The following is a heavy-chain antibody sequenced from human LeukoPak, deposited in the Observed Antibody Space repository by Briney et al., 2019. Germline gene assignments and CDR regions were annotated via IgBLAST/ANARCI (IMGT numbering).Heavy chain of an antibody. CDR2: ISPSGSYI. D-gene: IGHD2-21*02. Sequence: PGGSLRLSCAASGFTFSTYSMNWVRQAPGKGLEWVSSISPSGSYIYSADSVKGRFTISRDNAKNSLYLQMNSLRAEDAAVYWCGRESGHSYLSSYYNGMGVWGQGTTVTVSS. CDR1: GFTFSTYS. V-gene: IGHV3-21*01. J-gene: IGHJ6*02. CDR3: GRESGHSYLSSYYNGMGV.